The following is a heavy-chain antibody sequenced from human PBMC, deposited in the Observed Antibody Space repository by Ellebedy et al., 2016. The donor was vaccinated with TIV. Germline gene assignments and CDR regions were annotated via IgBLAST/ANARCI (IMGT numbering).Heavy chain of an antibody. CDR1: GYSIGTGYY. V-gene: IGHV4-38-2*02. CDR2: IYLSGT. J-gene: IGHJ4*02. D-gene: IGHD5-12*01. Sequence: GSLRLXXTVSGYSIGTGYYWGWIRQPPGKGLEWFGSIYLSGTYYNPSLKSRVTISADTSKNQFSLKVSSLTAADTAVYYCARSEFSGYVYWGQGTLVTVSS. CDR3: ARSEFSGYVY.